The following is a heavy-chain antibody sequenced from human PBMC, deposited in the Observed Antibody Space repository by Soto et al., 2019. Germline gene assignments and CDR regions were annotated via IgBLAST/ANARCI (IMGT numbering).Heavy chain of an antibody. J-gene: IGHJ4*02. D-gene: IGHD3-22*01. Sequence: GGSLRLSCAASGCTFSSYAMSWVRQAPGKGLERVSAISGSGGSTYYADSVKGRFTISRDNSKNTLYLQMNSLRAEDTAVYYCAKIMYYYDSSGYYPLNGWGQGTLVTVSS. V-gene: IGHV3-23*01. CDR3: AKIMYYYDSSGYYPLNG. CDR2: ISGSGGST. CDR1: GCTFSSYA.